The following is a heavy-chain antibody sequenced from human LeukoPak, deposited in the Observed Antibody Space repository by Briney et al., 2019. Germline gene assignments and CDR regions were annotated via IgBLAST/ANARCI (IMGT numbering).Heavy chain of an antibody. Sequence: SETLSLTCTVSGGSTSSSSYYWGWIRQPPGKGLEWIGSIYYSGSTYYNPSLKSRVTISVDTSKNQFSLKLSSVTAADTAVYYCARHLSITMVRGVITPWGQGTLVTVSS. CDR3: ARHLSITMVRGVITP. D-gene: IGHD3-10*01. J-gene: IGHJ5*02. CDR2: IYYSGST. V-gene: IGHV4-39*01. CDR1: GGSTSSSSYY.